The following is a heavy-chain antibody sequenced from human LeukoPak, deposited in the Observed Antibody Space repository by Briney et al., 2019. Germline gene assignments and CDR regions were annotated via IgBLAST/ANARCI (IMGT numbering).Heavy chain of an antibody. V-gene: IGHV3-23*01. D-gene: IGHD6-19*01. Sequence: GGSLRLSCAVSGFSVSNNYMNWVRQAPGKGLEWVSAISGSGGSTYYADSVKGRFTISRDNSKNTLYLQMNSLRAEDTAVYYCAKDQWDYWGQGTLVTVSS. J-gene: IGHJ4*02. CDR3: AKDQWDY. CDR2: ISGSGGST. CDR1: GFSVSNNY.